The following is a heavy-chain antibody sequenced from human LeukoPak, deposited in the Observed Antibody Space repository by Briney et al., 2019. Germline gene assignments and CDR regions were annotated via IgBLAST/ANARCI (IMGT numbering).Heavy chain of an antibody. CDR2: IKQDGSEK. J-gene: IGHJ6*03. V-gene: IGHV3-7*01. CDR3: ARVPAADYYYYFHMDV. Sequence: GGSLRLSCAASGFTFSSYWLSWVRQAPGKGLEWVANIKQDGSEKCYVDSVKGRFTISRDNAKNSLYLQMSSLRAEDTAVYYCARVPAADYYYYFHMDVWGKGTKVTVCS. CDR1: GFTFSSYW. D-gene: IGHD2-2*01.